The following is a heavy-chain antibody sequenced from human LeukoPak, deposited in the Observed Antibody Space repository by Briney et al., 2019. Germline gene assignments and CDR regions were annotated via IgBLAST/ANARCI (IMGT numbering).Heavy chain of an antibody. CDR3: SRGVPMSY. D-gene: IGHD1-1*01. CDR1: GGSISNDNYY. J-gene: IGHJ4*02. Sequence: SQTLSLTCTVSGGSISNDNYYWSWIRQPAGKGLEWIGRIFSSGSTNYNPSLKSRVTISLDTSKSQFSLKLSSVTAADTAVYYCSRGVPMSYWGQGTLVTVSS. V-gene: IGHV4-61*02. CDR2: IFSSGST.